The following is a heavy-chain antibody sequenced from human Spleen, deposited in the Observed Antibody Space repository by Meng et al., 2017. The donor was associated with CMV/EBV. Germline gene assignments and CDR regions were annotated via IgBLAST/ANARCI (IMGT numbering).Heavy chain of an antibody. J-gene: IGHJ6*02. V-gene: IGHV3-7*01. CDR2: IKQDGSEK. Sequence: GGSLRLSCAASGFTFSSYAMSWVRQAPGKGLEWVANIKQDGSEKYYVDSVKGRFTISRDNAKNSLYLQMNSLRAEDTAVYYCARDRDTIFGGMDVWGQGTTVTVSS. D-gene: IGHD3-3*01. CDR3: ARDRDTIFGGMDV. CDR1: GFTFSSYA.